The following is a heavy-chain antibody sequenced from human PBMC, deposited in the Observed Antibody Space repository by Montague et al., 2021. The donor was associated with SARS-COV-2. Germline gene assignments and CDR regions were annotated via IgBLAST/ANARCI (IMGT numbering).Heavy chain of an antibody. CDR3: ARRALYSSSYAFDI. J-gene: IGHJ3*02. CDR2: ISGDGGST. Sequence: SLRPSCAASGFTFDDYAMHWVRQAPGKGLEWVSLISGDGGSTYYADSVKGRFTISRDNSKNSLYLQMNSLRTEDTALYYCARRALYSSSYAFDIWGQGTMVTVSS. CDR1: GFTFDDYA. V-gene: IGHV3-43*02. D-gene: IGHD6-6*01.